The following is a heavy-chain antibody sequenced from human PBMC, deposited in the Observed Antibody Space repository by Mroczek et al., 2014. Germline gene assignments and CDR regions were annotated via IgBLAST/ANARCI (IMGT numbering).Heavy chain of an antibody. CDR1: GYTFTSYD. D-gene: IGHD3-10*01. Sequence: QVQLQQWGAEVKKPGASVKVSCKASGYTFTSYDINWVRQATGQGLEWMGWMNPNSGNTGYAQKFQGRVTMTRNTSISTAYMELSSLRSEDTAVYYCAISSGSYYRSAFDIWGQGTMVTVSS. CDR3: AISSGSYYRSAFDI. J-gene: IGHJ3*02. CDR2: MNPNSGNT. V-gene: IGHV1-8*01.